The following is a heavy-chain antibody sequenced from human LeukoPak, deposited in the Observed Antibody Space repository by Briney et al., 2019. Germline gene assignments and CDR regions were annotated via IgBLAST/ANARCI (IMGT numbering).Heavy chain of an antibody. CDR2: INHSGST. CDR3: ARHGQDYYVPYYFDY. CDR1: GGSFSGYY. J-gene: IGHJ4*02. D-gene: IGHD3-10*02. Sequence: SETLFLTCAVYGGSFSGYYWSWIRQPPGKGLEWIGEINHSGSTNYNPSLKSRVTISVDTSKNQFSLKLSSVTAADTAVYYCARHGQDYYVPYYFDYWGQGTLVTVSS. V-gene: IGHV4-34*01.